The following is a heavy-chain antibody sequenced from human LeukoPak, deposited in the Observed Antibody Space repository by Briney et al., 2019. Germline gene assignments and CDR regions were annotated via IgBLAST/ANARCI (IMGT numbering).Heavy chain of an antibody. CDR3: VRDTSSPFAFDI. CDR1: GFRLSVFW. CDR2: INRDGSAE. V-gene: IGHV3-7*01. J-gene: IGHJ3*02. Sequence: PGGSLRLSCEASGFRLSVFWMHWVRQTPGKSLEWVANINRDGSAEYYVDSVRGRFTISRDNAKNSLYLQLDSLRAKDTAVYYCVRDTSSPFAFDIWGQGTVVFVSS. D-gene: IGHD3-16*01.